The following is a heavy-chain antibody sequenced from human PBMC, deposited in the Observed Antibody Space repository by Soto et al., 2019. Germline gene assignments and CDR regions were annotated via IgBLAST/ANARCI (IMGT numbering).Heavy chain of an antibody. CDR3: ARRYGLKIDAYY. V-gene: IGHV4-39*01. J-gene: IGHJ4*02. CDR2: FFIGGNT. CDR1: GGSITVDSISRNTYY. Sequence: SETLSLTCTVSGGSITVDSISRNTYYWGWMRQPPGKGLEWIASFFIGGNTYYNPSLKSRVTTSVDTSKNQFSLKLSSVTAADTAVYFCARRYGLKIDAYYWGQGILATVSS. D-gene: IGHD3-10*01.